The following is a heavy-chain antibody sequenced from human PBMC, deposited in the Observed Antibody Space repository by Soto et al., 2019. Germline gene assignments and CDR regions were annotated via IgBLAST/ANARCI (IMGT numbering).Heavy chain of an antibody. J-gene: IGHJ5*02. CDR3: ARVPDR. V-gene: IGHV4-30-2*01. Sequence: SETLSLTCAVSGGSMSSGGYFWSWIRQPPGKGLEWIGYIYHSGSTYYNPSLKSRVTISVDRSKNQFSLKLSSVTAADTAVYYCARVPDRWGQGTLVTVSS. CDR1: GGSMSSGGYF. D-gene: IGHD2-2*01. CDR2: IYHSGST.